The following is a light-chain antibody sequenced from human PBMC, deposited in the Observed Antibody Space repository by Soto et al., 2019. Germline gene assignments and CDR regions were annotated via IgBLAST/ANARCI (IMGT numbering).Light chain of an antibody. CDR3: SSFTSSTPYV. Sequence: QSALTQPASVSGSPGQSITISCTGTSSDVGGYNYVSWYQQHPGKAPKLMIYEVRNRPSGVSNRFSGSKSGNTASVTISGLQAEDEADYYCSSFTSSTPYVFGGGTKVTVL. V-gene: IGLV2-14*01. CDR1: SSDVGGYNY. J-gene: IGLJ2*01. CDR2: EVR.